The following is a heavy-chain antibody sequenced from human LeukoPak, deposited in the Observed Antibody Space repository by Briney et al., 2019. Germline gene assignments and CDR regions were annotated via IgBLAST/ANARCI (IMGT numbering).Heavy chain of an antibody. CDR1: GFTFSSYE. CDR3: ARYCGGDCSSPHFDY. D-gene: IGHD2-21*02. CDR2: ISSSGSTI. Sequence: GGSLGLSCAASGFTFSSYEMNWVRQAPGKGLEWVSYISSSGSTIYYADSVKGRFTISRDNARNSLYLQMNSLRAEDTAVYYCARYCGGDCSSPHFDYWGQGTLVTVSS. J-gene: IGHJ4*02. V-gene: IGHV3-48*03.